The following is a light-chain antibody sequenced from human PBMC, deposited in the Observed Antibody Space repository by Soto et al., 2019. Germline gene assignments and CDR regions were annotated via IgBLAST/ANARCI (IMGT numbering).Light chain of an antibody. CDR1: QSVSTN. V-gene: IGKV3-15*01. J-gene: IGKJ1*01. CDR2: GAS. Sequence: DIVLTQSPATLSLSPGERATLSCRASQSVSTNLAWYQQRPGQAPRLLIYGASTRATGIPARFSGSGSGTEFTLTISSLQSEDFAVYYCQQYNNWPPTLGQGTKVDIK. CDR3: QQYNNWPPT.